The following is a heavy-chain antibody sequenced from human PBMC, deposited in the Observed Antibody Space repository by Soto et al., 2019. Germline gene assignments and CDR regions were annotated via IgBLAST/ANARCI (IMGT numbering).Heavy chain of an antibody. CDR3: ARGVYYYGSGREPYYYYYGMDV. V-gene: IGHV1-18*01. CDR2: ISAYNGNT. Sequence: ASVKVSCKGSGYTFTSYGISWVRQAPGQGLEWMGWISAYNGNTNYAQKLQGRVTMTTDTSTSTAYMELRSLRSDDTAVYYCARGVYYYGSGREPYYYYYGMDVWGQGTTVTVSS. D-gene: IGHD3-10*01. CDR1: GYTFTSYG. J-gene: IGHJ6*02.